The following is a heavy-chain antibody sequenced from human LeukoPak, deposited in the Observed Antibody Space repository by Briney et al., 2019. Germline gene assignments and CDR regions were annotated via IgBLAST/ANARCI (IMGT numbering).Heavy chain of an antibody. J-gene: IGHJ4*02. CDR1: GGSISSGGYY. CDR2: IYYSGST. Sequence: SQTLSLTCTVSGGSISSGGYYWSWIRQHPGKGLEWIGYIYYSGSTYYNPSLRSRVTISVDTSKNQFSLKLSSVTAADTAVYYCARDGGSDSYGSYYFDYWGQGTLVTVSS. V-gene: IGHV4-31*03. D-gene: IGHD5-18*01. CDR3: ARDGGSDSYGSYYFDY.